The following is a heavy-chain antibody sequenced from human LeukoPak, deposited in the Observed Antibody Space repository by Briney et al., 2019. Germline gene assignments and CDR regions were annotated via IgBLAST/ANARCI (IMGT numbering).Heavy chain of an antibody. CDR1: GYTFSSYG. D-gene: IGHD1-26*01. V-gene: IGHV1-18*01. J-gene: IGHJ4*02. Sequence: GASVKVSCKASGYTFSSYGISWVRQAPGQGLEWMGWISAYNGNTNYAQKLQGRVTMTTDTSTSTAYTELRSLRSDDTAVYYCARERSGSYRSFDYWGQGTLVTVSS. CDR2: ISAYNGNT. CDR3: ARERSGSYRSFDY.